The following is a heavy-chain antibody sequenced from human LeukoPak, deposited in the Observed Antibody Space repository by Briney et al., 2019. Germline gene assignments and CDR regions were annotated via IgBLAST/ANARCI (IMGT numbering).Heavy chain of an antibody. CDR2: IYSGGST. CDR3: ASDCYDSSGYCIY. CDR1: GFTVSSNY. J-gene: IGHJ4*02. Sequence: GGSLRLSCAASGFTVSSNYMSWVRQAPGKGLEWVSVIYSGGSTYYADSVKGRFTISRHNSKNTLYLQMNSLRAEDTAVYYGASDCYDSSGYCIYWGQGTLVTVYS. D-gene: IGHD3-22*01. V-gene: IGHV3-53*04.